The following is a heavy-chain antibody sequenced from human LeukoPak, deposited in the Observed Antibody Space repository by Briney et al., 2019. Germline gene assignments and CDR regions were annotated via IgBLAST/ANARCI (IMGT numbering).Heavy chain of an antibody. Sequence: PGGSLRLSCAASGFTFSSYWMSWVRQAPGKGLEWVANIKQDGSEKYYVDSVKGRFTISRDNAKNSLYLQMNSLRAEDTAVYYCARESIVVVPAAMGMAAFDIRGQGTMVTVSS. V-gene: IGHV3-7*01. CDR1: GFTFSSYW. CDR3: ARESIVVVPAAMGMAAFDI. D-gene: IGHD2-2*01. CDR2: IKQDGSEK. J-gene: IGHJ3*02.